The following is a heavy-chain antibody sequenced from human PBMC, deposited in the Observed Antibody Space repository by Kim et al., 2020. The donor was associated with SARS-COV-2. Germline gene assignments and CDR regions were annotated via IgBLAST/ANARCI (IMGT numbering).Heavy chain of an antibody. CDR2: IHGSGST. CDR1: GDSTSSDKW. CDR3: ASLAAFTMLDGIIYFFD. V-gene: IGHV4-4*02. D-gene: IGHD3-10*01. J-gene: IGHJ4*01. Sequence: SETLSLTCAVSGDSTSSDKWWGWVRQPPGKGLEWIGDIHGSGSTNYNPSLKRRVSISAAPSKNQPSLPLYSVTAAATAVYYCASLAAFTMLDGIIYFFD.